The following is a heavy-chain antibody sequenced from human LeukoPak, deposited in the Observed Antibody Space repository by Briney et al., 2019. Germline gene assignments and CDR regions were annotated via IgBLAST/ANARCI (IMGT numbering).Heavy chain of an antibody. Sequence: PSETLSLTCTVSGGSMSSYYWSWIRQPPGKGLEWIGYIYYSGSTNYNPSLKSRVTISVDTSKNQFFLKLTSVSAADTAVYYCARGRSYYDSTGYAYWGQGTQVTVSS. D-gene: IGHD3-22*01. V-gene: IGHV4-59*12. CDR2: IYYSGST. J-gene: IGHJ4*02. CDR1: GGSMSSYY. CDR3: ARGRSYYDSTGYAY.